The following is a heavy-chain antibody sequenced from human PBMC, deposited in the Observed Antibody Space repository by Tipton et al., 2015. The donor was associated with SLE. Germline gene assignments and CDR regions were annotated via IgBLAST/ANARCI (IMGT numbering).Heavy chain of an antibody. Sequence: TLSLTCEVSGYSISSAYYWGRIRQPPGKGLEWIGNVYHNGDTHYNPSLKSRVTMSVDSSRNQFSLRLTSVTVADTAVYYCATTVTTTASYGAFDIWGQGTSVTVSS. CDR3: ATTVTTTASYGAFDI. CDR2: VYHNGDT. D-gene: IGHD4-17*01. J-gene: IGHJ3*02. CDR1: GYSISSAYY. V-gene: IGHV4-38-2*01.